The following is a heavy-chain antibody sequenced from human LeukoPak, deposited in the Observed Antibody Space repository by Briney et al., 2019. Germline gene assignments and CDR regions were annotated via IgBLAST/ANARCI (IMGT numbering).Heavy chain of an antibody. CDR1: GGSISSSSSY. D-gene: IGHD4-11*01. CDR2: IYYTGST. J-gene: IGHJ4*02. CDR3: ARDQIEITV. V-gene: IGHV4-39*07. Sequence: PSETLSLTCTVSGGSISSSSSYWGWFRQPPGKGLEWIGSIYYTGSTYYNPSLKSRVTISVVTSMDQFSLKLSSVTAADTAVYYCARDQIEITVWGQGTLVTVSS.